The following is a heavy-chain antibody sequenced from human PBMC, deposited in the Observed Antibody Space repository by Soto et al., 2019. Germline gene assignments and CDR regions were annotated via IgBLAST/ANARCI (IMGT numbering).Heavy chain of an antibody. Sequence: EVQLVESGGGLVQPGGSLRLSCAASGFTVSSNYMSWVRQAPGKGLEWVSVIYSGGSTYYADSMKGRFTISRDNSKNTLYLQMNSLRAEDTAVYYCARGAQWLETYYFDYWGQGTLVTVSS. D-gene: IGHD6-19*01. CDR3: ARGAQWLETYYFDY. V-gene: IGHV3-66*01. CDR1: GFTVSSNY. CDR2: IYSGGST. J-gene: IGHJ4*02.